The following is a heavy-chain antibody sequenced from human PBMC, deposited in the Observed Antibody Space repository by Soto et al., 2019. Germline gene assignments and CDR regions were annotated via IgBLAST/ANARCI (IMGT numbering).Heavy chain of an antibody. CDR1: GFSFSDHY. D-gene: IGHD1-26*01. CDR2: IRNKANSYTT. J-gene: IGHJ4*02. Sequence: EVQLVESGGGLVQPGGSLRLSCAASGFSFSDHYMEWVRQAPGKGLEWVGRIRNKANSYTTQYAAAVRGRFTLSRDDSKNSLFLQMNSLKTEDTAIYYCARTIVYSAPHYFDYSGQGTLVTVSS. CDR3: ARTIVYSAPHYFDY. V-gene: IGHV3-72*01.